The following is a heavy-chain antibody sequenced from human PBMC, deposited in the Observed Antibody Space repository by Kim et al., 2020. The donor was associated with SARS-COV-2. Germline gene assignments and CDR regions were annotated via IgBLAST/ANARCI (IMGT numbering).Heavy chain of an antibody. V-gene: IGHV6-1*01. CDR1: GDSVSSNSAA. CDR3: ARGSGGEWQQWLVRQYYYYYYYMDV. Sequence: SQTLSLTCAISGDSVSSNSAAWNWIRQSPSRGLEWLGRTYYRSKWYNDYAVSVKSRITINPDTSKNQFSLQLNSVTPEDTAVYYCARGSGGEWQQWLVRQYYYYYYYMDVWGKGTTVTVSS. J-gene: IGHJ6*03. CDR2: TYYRSKWYN. D-gene: IGHD6-19*01.